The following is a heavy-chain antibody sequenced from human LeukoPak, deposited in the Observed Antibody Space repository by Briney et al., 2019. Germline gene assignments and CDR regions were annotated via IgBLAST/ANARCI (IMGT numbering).Heavy chain of an antibody. D-gene: IGHD2-15*01. CDR2: ISSSSSYI. Sequence: GGSLRLSCAASGFTFSSYSMSWVRQAPGKGLEWVSSISSSSSYIYYADSVKGRFTISRDNAKNSLYLQMNGLRAEDTAIYYCARDGDIVVVVAVNYFDYWGQGTLVTVSS. CDR1: GFTFSSYS. J-gene: IGHJ4*02. V-gene: IGHV3-21*01. CDR3: ARDGDIVVVVAVNYFDY.